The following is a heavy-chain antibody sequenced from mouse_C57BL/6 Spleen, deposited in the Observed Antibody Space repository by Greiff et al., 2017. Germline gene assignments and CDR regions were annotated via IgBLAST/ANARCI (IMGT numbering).Heavy chain of an antibody. Sequence: QVQLQQPGAELVRPGSSVKLSCKASGYTFTSYWMDWVKQRPGQGLEWIGNIYPSDSETHYNQKFKDKATLTVEKSSSTAYMQLSSLTSEDSAVYYCAKGTVVADYWGQGTTLTVSS. D-gene: IGHD1-1*01. CDR3: AKGTVVADY. V-gene: IGHV1-61*01. J-gene: IGHJ2*01. CDR2: IYPSDSET. CDR1: GYTFTSYW.